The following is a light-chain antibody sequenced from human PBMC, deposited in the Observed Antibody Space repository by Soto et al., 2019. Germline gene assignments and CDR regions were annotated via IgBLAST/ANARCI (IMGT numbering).Light chain of an antibody. J-gene: IGKJ1*01. Sequence: ETVLTPSRGTLSLSPGERATASCRASQSVSSSYLAWYQQKPGQAPRLLLYGASSRATGIPDRFSGSGSWTDLTLTISRLEPEYFAVYYCQQYGSSRGWTFGQGTNVDIK. CDR1: QSVSSSY. CDR2: GAS. V-gene: IGKV3-20*01. CDR3: QQYGSSRGWT.